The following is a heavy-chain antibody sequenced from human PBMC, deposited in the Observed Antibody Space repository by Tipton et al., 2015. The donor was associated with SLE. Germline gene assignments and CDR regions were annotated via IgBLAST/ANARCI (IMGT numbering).Heavy chain of an antibody. Sequence: TLSLTCAVYGGSFSGYYWSWIRQPPGQGLEWIGEINHSGSTTYNPSLKSRVTISVDTSKNQFSLKLTSVTAADTAVYYCARHLTTEQTDFYYMDVWGKGTTVTVSS. V-gene: IGHV4-34*01. CDR1: GGSFSGYY. J-gene: IGHJ6*03. CDR3: ARHLTTEQTDFYYMDV. D-gene: IGHD1/OR15-1a*01. CDR2: INHSGST.